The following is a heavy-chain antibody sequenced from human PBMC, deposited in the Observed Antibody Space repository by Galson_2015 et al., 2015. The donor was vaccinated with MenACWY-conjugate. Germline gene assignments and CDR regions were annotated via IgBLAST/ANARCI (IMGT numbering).Heavy chain of an antibody. CDR2: IVVGSGNT. CDR1: GGTFSSYA. D-gene: IGHD6-19*01. V-gene: IGHV1-58*02. CDR3: AADPIAVAGTLYYGMDV. J-gene: IGHJ6*02. Sequence: SVKVSCKASGGTFSSYAISWVRQARGQRLEWIGWIVVGSGNTNYAQKFQERVTITRDMSTSTAYMELSSLRSEDTAVYYCAADPIAVAGTLYYGMDVRGQGTTVTVPS.